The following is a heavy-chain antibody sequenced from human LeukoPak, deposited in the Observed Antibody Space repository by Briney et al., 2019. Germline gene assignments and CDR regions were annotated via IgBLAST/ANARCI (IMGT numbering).Heavy chain of an antibody. CDR1: GYIFNNYG. J-gene: IGHJ4*02. D-gene: IGHD3-3*02. V-gene: IGHV1-18*01. CDR2: ISDHNGNP. Sequence: ASVKVSCKSSGYIFNNYGISWARQAPGQGLEWMGWISDHNGNPNYAQKFEGRVTMTTDASTSTAYMELTSLTSDDTAVYYCARDSLLGAPYTDYWGQGTLVTVSS. CDR3: ARDSLLGAPYTDY.